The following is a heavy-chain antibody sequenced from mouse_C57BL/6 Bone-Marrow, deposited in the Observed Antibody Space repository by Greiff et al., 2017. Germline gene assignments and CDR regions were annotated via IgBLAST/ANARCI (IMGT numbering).Heavy chain of an antibody. CDR3: AKYDYDLAWFAY. J-gene: IGHJ3*01. Sequence: QVQLKESGAELVRPGTSVKMSCKASGYTFTNYWIGWAKQRPGHGLEWIGDIYPGGGYTNYNEKFKGKATLTADKSSSTAYMQFSSLTSEDSAIYYCAKYDYDLAWFAYWGQGTLVTVSA. CDR2: IYPGGGYT. D-gene: IGHD2-4*01. CDR1: GYTFTNYW. V-gene: IGHV1-63*01.